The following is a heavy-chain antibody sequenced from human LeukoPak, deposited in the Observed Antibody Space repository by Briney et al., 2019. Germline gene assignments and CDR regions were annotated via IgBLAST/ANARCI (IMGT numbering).Heavy chain of an antibody. V-gene: IGHV3-23*01. CDR1: GFSFSSYA. Sequence: PGGSLRLSCAASGFSFSSYAMSWVRQAPGKGLEWVSGISASGGSTYYADSVKGRFTISRDNFKNTLYLQMNSLRAEDTAVYYCAKDPHLGYTDYWGQGTLVIVSS. CDR3: AKDPHLGYTDY. CDR2: ISASGGST. D-gene: IGHD5-18*01. J-gene: IGHJ4*02.